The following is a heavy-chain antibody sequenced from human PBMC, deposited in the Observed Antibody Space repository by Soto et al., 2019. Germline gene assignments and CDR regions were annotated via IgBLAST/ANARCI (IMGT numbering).Heavy chain of an antibody. J-gene: IGHJ4*02. V-gene: IGHV4-59*01. CDR2: IYYSGSS. D-gene: IGHD2-15*01. Sequence: QVQLRESGPGLVKPSETLSLTCTVSGVSFSTYYWSWIRQAPGKGLEWIGYIYYSGSSNYNPSLKSRVTMSVDTSKNQLSLKLSSVTAADTAVYYCARDQGGPFDYWGQGTLVTVSS. CDR1: GVSFSTYY. CDR3: ARDQGGPFDY.